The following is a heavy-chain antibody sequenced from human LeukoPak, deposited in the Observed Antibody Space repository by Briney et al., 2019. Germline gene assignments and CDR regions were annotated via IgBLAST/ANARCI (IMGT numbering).Heavy chain of an antibody. J-gene: IGHJ3*02. CDR3: ARDYDQLLPLPEGDAFDI. CDR1: GGSISSGGYY. Sequence: SETLSLTCTVSGGSISSGGYYWSWIRQPPGKGLEWIGYIYHSGSTYYNPSLKSRVTISVDRSKNQFSLKLSSVTAADTAVYYCARDYDQLLPLPEGDAFDIWGQGTMVTVSS. D-gene: IGHD2-2*01. CDR2: IYHSGST. V-gene: IGHV4-30-2*01.